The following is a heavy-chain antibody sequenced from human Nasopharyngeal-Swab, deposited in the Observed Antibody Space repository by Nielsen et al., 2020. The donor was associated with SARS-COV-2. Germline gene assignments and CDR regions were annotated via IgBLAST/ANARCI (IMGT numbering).Heavy chain of an antibody. J-gene: IGHJ3*02. Sequence: GGPLRLSCAAPGFTFSNFNMHWARQPPGKGLEWVAVIHYLGSREYYADSVKGRFTISRDNSKNILFLQMNSLGAEDTAMYYCARGGSNSNAFDIWGQGTLVTVSS. D-gene: IGHD6-13*01. V-gene: IGHV3-33*01. CDR2: IHYLGSRE. CDR3: ARGGSNSNAFDI. CDR1: GFTFSNFN.